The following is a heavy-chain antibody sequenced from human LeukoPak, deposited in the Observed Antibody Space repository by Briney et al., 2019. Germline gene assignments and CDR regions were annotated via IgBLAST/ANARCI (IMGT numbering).Heavy chain of an antibody. CDR2: IIQDGSDK. CDR3: ARGVAGDYIMSKYYFFYMDV. V-gene: IGHV3-7*01. CDR1: GFSLSGYW. J-gene: IGHJ6*03. Sequence: PGESLRLSCEVSGFSLSGYWMSWVRQTPGKGLEWVANIIQDGSDKYYVDSVKGRFTISRDNAKNSLYLQMNSLKAEDTAVYYCARGVAGDYIMSKYYFFYMDVWGKGTTVTVSS. D-gene: IGHD6-19*01.